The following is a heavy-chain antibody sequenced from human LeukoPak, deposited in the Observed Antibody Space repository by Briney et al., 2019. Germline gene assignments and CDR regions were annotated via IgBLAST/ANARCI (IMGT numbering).Heavy chain of an antibody. J-gene: IGHJ5*02. Sequence: PSETLSLTCAVYGGSFSGYYWSWIRQPPGKGLERIGEINHSGSTNYNPSLKSRVTISVGTSKNQFSLKLSSVTAADTAVYYCARHSDYGGNSAYNWFDPWGQGTLVTVSS. V-gene: IGHV4-34*01. CDR1: GGSFSGYY. D-gene: IGHD4-23*01. CDR2: INHSGST. CDR3: ARHSDYGGNSAYNWFDP.